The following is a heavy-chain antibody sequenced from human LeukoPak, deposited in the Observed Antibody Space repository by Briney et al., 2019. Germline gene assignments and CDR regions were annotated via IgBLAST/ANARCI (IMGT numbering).Heavy chain of an antibody. V-gene: IGHV3-23*01. CDR3: AKDSSSSWYYFDY. Sequence: GGSLRLSCAVSGCTFSTYAMSWVRQAPGKGLEWVSAISGSGGSTYYADSVKGRFTISRDNAKNTLYLQMNSLRAEDTAVYYCAKDSSSSWYYFDYWGQGTLVTVSS. CDR1: GCTFSTYA. CDR2: ISGSGGST. J-gene: IGHJ4*02. D-gene: IGHD6-13*01.